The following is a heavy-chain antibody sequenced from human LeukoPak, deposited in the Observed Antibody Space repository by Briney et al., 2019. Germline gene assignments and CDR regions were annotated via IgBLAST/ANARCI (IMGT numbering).Heavy chain of an antibody. Sequence: ASVKVSCKASGGTFSSYAISWVRQAPGQGLEWMGGIIPIFGTASYAQKFQGRVTITADESTSTAYMELSSLRSEDTAVYYCARAPPNYYDSSGYSLRYWGQGTLVTVSS. CDR2: IIPIFGTA. CDR3: ARAPPNYYDSSGYSLRY. D-gene: IGHD3-22*01. J-gene: IGHJ4*02. V-gene: IGHV1-69*13. CDR1: GGTFSSYA.